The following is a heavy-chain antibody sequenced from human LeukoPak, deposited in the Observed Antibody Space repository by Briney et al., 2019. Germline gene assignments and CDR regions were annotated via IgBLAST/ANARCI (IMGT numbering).Heavy chain of an antibody. CDR1: GYSISSGYY. CDR2: IYHSGRT. Sequence: SETQSLTCTVSGYSISSGYYWGWLRQPPGKGLEWIGSIYHSGRTFYNPSLKSRVTISVDTSKNQFSLKLTSVTAAHTAVYYCARGVLGDYRLYFDLWGRGTLVTVSS. J-gene: IGHJ2*01. V-gene: IGHV4-38-2*02. D-gene: IGHD4-17*01. CDR3: ARGVLGDYRLYFDL.